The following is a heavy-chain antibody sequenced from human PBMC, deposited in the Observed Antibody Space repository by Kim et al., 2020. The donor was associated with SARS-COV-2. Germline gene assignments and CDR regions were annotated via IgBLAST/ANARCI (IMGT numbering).Heavy chain of an antibody. D-gene: IGHD3-10*01. J-gene: IGHJ6*02. V-gene: IGHV3-30*04. Sequence: GGSLRLSCAASGVTFDSSAMNWVRQAPGKGLEWVAVISYDGRNKDYADSVKGRFTISRDNSKSTLHLQMNSLRVEDMAVYYCARGNYYESVSLSDYYNGMDVWGQGTTVTVSS. CDR3: ARGNYYESVSLSDYYNGMDV. CDR2: ISYDGRNK. CDR1: GVTFDSSA.